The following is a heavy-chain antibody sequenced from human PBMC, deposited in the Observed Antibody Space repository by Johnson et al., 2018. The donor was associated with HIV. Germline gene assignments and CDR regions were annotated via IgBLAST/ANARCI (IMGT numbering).Heavy chain of an antibody. CDR2: ISWNSGSI. J-gene: IGHJ3*02. Sequence: VQLVESGGGLVQPGRSLRLSCAASGFTFDDYAMHWVRQVPGKGLEWVSGISWNSGSIDYADSVKGRFSISRDNAKNSLYLQMNSLRAEDTAVYYCARVRIGRENAFDIWGQGTMVTVSS. D-gene: IGHD1-26*01. CDR3: ARVRIGRENAFDI. CDR1: GFTFDDYA. V-gene: IGHV3-9*01.